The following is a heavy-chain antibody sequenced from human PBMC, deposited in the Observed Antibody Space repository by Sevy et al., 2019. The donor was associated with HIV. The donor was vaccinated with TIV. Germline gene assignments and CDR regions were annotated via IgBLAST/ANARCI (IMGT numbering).Heavy chain of an antibody. V-gene: IGHV1-69*13. J-gene: IGHJ6*02. D-gene: IGHD2-8*02. CDR1: GGTFSSYA. CDR3: ARDCTGGVCPYYYGMDV. Sequence: ASVKVSCKASGGTFSSYAISWVRQAPGQGLAWMGGIIPIFGTANYAQKFQGRVTITADESTSTAYMELSSLRSEDTAVYYCARDCTGGVCPYYYGMDVWGQGTTVTVSS. CDR2: IIPIFGTA.